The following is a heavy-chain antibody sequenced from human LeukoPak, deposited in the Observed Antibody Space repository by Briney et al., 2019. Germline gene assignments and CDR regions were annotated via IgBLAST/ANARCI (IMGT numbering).Heavy chain of an antibody. CDR1: GFTFSSYA. CDR3: ARDRGVGATALDY. J-gene: IGHJ4*02. V-gene: IGHV3-30*04. CDR2: ISYDGSNK. Sequence: GGSLRLSCAASGFTFSSYAMHWVRQAPGKGLEWVAVISYDGSNKYYADSVKGRFTISRDNSKNTLYLQMNSLRAEDTAVYYCARDRGVGATALDYWGQGTLVTVSS. D-gene: IGHD1-26*01.